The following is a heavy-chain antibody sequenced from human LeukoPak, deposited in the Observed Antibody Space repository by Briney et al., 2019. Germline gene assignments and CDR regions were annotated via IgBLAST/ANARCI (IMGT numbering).Heavy chain of an antibody. CDR2: INPRGGST. V-gene: IGHV1-46*01. D-gene: IGHD3-10*01. J-gene: IGHJ5*02. CDR3: AREKGRYGWGRRWFDP. Sequence: ASVKVSCQESGYTFTSYYMHWVRQAPGQGLEGMGIINPRGGSTSYAQKFQGRVTMTRDTSTSTVYMELSSVRSGDTAVYYCAREKGRYGWGRRWFDPWGQGTLDTVSS. CDR1: GYTFTSYY.